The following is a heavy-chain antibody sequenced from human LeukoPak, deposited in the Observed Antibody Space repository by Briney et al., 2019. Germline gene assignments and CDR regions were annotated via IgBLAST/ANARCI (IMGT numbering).Heavy chain of an antibody. D-gene: IGHD3-10*01. Sequence: PGGSLRLSCAASGFTFSSYAMSWVRQAPGKGLEWVSAISGGGGSTYYADSVKGRFTISRDNSKNTLYLQMNSLRAEDTAVYYCAKVVSRLWFGELMMDMDVWGKGTTVTISS. CDR2: ISGGGGST. CDR3: AKVVSRLWFGELMMDMDV. CDR1: GFTFSSYA. V-gene: IGHV3-23*01. J-gene: IGHJ6*03.